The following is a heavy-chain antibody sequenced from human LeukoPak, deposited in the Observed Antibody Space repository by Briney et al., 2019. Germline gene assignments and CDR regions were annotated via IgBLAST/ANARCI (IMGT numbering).Heavy chain of an antibody. CDR1: GFTFSNYG. Sequence: GGSLRLSCAASGFTFSNYGMHWLRQAPGKGLEWVAVISNDGRNKYSVDTLNGRFTIYRDNSKNTLDLQMSSLRGEDKAVYYCAKERLPRSRECARNYYYMDVWGKGTTVAVS. CDR3: AKERLPRSRECARNYYYMDV. CDR2: ISNDGRNK. J-gene: IGHJ6*03. V-gene: IGHV3-30*18. D-gene: IGHD3-16*01.